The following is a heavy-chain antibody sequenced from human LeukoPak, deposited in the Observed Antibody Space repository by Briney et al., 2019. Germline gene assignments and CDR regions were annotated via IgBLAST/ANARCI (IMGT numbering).Heavy chain of an antibody. CDR1: EYSFTSYW. CDR2: IYPADSDT. V-gene: IGHV5-51*01. D-gene: IGHD2-15*01. J-gene: IGHJ3*02. Sequence: GESLKISCKGSEYSFTSYWIGWVRQMPGKGLEWMGIIYPADSDTRYSPSFKGQVTISADKSITTAFLQWSSLKASDTAMCYCARFRAGYCSGASCYDSFDIWGQGTMVTVSS. CDR3: ARFRAGYCSGASCYDSFDI.